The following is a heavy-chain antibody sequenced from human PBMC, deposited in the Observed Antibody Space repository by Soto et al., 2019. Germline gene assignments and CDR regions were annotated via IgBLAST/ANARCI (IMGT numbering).Heavy chain of an antibody. CDR1: GFTFSSYA. CDR3: AKFGMATTKRSPPYYIDY. D-gene: IGHD1-1*01. Sequence: LRLSCAASGFTFSSYAMSWVRQAPGKGLEWVSSISGSGGGTYYADSVKGRFTFSRDNSKNTLYLQMNSLRAEDTAVYYCAKFGMATTKRSPPYYIDYWGQGALVTVSS. V-gene: IGHV3-23*01. J-gene: IGHJ4*02. CDR2: ISGSGGGT.